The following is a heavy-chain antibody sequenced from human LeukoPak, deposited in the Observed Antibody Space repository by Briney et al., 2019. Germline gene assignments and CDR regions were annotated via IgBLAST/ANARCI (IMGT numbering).Heavy chain of an antibody. Sequence: GESLKISCKGSGYSFTSYWIGWVRQMPEKGLEWMGIIYPGDSDTRYSPSFLGQVTFSADKSISTAYLQWSSLKASDTAIYYCAGGTASLMEYWGQGTLVTVSS. J-gene: IGHJ4*02. CDR1: GYSFTSYW. D-gene: IGHD2-21*02. CDR3: AGGTASLMEY. CDR2: IYPGDSDT. V-gene: IGHV5-51*01.